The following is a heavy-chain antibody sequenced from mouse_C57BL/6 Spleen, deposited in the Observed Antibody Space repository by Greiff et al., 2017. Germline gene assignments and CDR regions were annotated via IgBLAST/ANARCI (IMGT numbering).Heavy chain of an antibody. J-gene: IGHJ2*01. CDR2: IYPRDGST. CDR1: GYTFTDHT. Sequence: QVQLQQPDAELVKPGASVKISCKASGYTFTDHTIHWMKQRPEQGLEWIGNIYPRDGSTKYNEKFKGKATLTVDKSSSTAYMQLSSLTSEDSADYFCTSSRITSVFDYWGQGTTLTVSS. D-gene: IGHD1-1*01. CDR3: TSSRITSVFDY. V-gene: IGHV1-78*01.